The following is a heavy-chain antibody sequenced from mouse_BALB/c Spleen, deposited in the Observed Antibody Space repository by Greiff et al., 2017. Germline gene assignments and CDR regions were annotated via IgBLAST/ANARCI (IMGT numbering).Heavy chain of an antibody. CDR1: GFSLTSYG. D-gene: IGHD2-1*01. Sequence: VKLVESGPGLVAPSQSLSITCTVSGFSLTSYGVHWVRQPPGKGLEWLGVIWAGGSTNYNSALMSRLSISKDNSKSQVFLKMNSLQTDDTAMYYCARDRDGNYGFAYWGQGTLVTVSA. V-gene: IGHV2-9*02. CDR2: IWAGGST. J-gene: IGHJ3*01. CDR3: ARDRDGNYGFAY.